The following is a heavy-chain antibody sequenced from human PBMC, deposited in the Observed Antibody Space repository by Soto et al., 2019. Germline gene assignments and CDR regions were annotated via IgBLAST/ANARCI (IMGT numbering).Heavy chain of an antibody. D-gene: IGHD6-19*01. V-gene: IGHV1-69*06. Sequence: SVKVSCKASGGTFSSYAISWVLQAPGQGLEWMGGIIPIFGTANYAQKFQGRVTITADKSTSTAYMELSSLRSEDTAVYHCARVRSGGSGWYWHFDYWGQGTLVTVSS. CDR2: IIPIFGTA. J-gene: IGHJ4*02. CDR1: GGTFSSYA. CDR3: ARVRSGGSGWYWHFDY.